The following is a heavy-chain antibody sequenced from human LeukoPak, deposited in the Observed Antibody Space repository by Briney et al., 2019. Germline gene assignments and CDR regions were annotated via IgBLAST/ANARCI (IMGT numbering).Heavy chain of an antibody. CDR2: INHSGST. D-gene: IGHD2-2*01. Sequence: SSETLSLTCAVYGGSFSGYYWSWIRQPPGKGLEWIGEINHSGSTNYNPSLKSRVTISVDTSKNQFSLKLSSVTAADTAVYYCARLVVPAAMNYYYYYGMDVWGQGTTVTVSS. CDR3: ARLVVPAAMNYYYYYGMDV. J-gene: IGHJ6*02. CDR1: GGSFSGYY. V-gene: IGHV4-34*01.